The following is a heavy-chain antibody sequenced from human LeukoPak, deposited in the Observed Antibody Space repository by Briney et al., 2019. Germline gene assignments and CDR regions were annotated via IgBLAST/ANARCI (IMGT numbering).Heavy chain of an antibody. Sequence: GSLRLSCAASGFTFSNYAMDWVRQAPGKGLEWVAVISKDGSMKYYADSVQGRFTVSRDNSNNTLYLQMNSLRTEDTAVYYCAGESFDIWGQGIMVTVSS. J-gene: IGHJ3*02. CDR1: GFTFSNYA. CDR2: ISKDGSMK. CDR3: AGESFDI. V-gene: IGHV3-30*04.